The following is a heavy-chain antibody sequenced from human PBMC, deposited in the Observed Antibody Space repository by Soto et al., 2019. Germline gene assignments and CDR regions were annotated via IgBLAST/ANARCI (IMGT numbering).Heavy chain of an antibody. CDR1: GFTFSSYG. D-gene: IGHD3-16*02. CDR2: ISYDGSNK. J-gene: IGHJ6*02. Sequence: GGSLRLSCAASGFTFSSYGMHWVRQAPGKGLEWVAVISYDGSNKYYADSVKGRFTISRDNSKNTLYLQMNSLRAEDTAVYYCAKDSGALRLGELSLLDGVDVWGQGTTVTVSS. CDR3: AKDSGALRLGELSLLDGVDV. V-gene: IGHV3-30*18.